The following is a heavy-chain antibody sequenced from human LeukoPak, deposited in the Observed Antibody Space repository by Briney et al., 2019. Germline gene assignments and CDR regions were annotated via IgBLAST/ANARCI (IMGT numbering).Heavy chain of an antibody. Sequence: PSETLSLTCAVYGGSFSGYYWSWIRQPPGKGLEWMGEINHNGSTNYNPSLNSRRAITIDKSKKQFALKLSSVAAADTAVYYCARGGGIVVEPAAIRPYRYNLLDPWGQGKLVTVSS. V-gene: IGHV4-34*01. CDR2: INHNGST. D-gene: IGHD2-2*01. CDR3: ARGGGIVVEPAAIRPYRYNLLDP. CDR1: GGSFSGYY. J-gene: IGHJ5*02.